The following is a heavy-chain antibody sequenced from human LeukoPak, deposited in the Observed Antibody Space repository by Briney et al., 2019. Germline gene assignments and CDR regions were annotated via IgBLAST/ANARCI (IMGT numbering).Heavy chain of an antibody. CDR2: IWYDGSNK. CDR1: GFTFSSYG. D-gene: IGHD3-10*01. V-gene: IGHV3-33*01. J-gene: IGHJ4*02. Sequence: GGSLRLSCAAPGFTFSSYGMHWVRQAPGKGLEWVAVIWYDGSNKYYADSVKGRFTISRDNSKNTLYLQMNSLRAEDTAVYYCARETPSGYYFDYWGQGTLVTVSS. CDR3: ARETPSGYYFDY.